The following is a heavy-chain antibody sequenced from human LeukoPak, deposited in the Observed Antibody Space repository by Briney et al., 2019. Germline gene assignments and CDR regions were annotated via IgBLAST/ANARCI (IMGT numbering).Heavy chain of an antibody. J-gene: IGHJ6*02. V-gene: IGHV3-64*01. CDR2: ISSNGCST. CDR1: GFTFSSYA. Sequence: PGGSLRLSCAASGFTFSSYAMHWVRQAPGKGLEYVSAISSNGCSTYYANSVKGRFTISRDNSKNTLYLQMGSLRAEDMAVYYCARMRREWQLVQYYGMDVWGQGTTVTVSS. CDR3: ARMRREWQLVQYYGMDV. D-gene: IGHD6-13*01.